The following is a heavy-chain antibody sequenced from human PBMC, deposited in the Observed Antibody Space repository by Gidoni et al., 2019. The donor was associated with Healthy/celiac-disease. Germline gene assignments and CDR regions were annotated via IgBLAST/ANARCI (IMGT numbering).Heavy chain of an antibody. CDR2: IYYSGST. Sequence: QLQLQESGPGLVKPSETLSPTCTVSGGSISSSSYYWGWIRQPPGKGLEWIGSIYYSGSTYYNPSLKSRVTISVDTSKNQFSLKLSSVTAADTAVYYCARRKDTAMVMEAFDIWGQGTMVTVSP. CDR1: GGSISSSSYY. D-gene: IGHD5-18*01. J-gene: IGHJ3*02. CDR3: ARRKDTAMVMEAFDI. V-gene: IGHV4-39*01.